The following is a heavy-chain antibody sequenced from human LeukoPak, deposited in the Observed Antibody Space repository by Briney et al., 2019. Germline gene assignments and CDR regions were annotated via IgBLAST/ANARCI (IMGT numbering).Heavy chain of an antibody. J-gene: IGHJ4*02. CDR2: IYYSGST. CDR1: GGSISSYY. Sequence: SETLSLTCTVSGGSISSYYWSWIRQPPGKGLEWIGYIYYSGSTNYNPSPKSRVTISVDTSKNQFSLKLSSVTAADTAVYYCARVDGSWGQGTLVTVSS. CDR3: ARVDGS. V-gene: IGHV4-59*01.